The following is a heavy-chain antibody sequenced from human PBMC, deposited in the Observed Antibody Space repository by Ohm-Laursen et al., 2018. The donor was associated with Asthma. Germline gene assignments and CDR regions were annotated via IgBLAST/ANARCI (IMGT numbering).Heavy chain of an antibody. CDR2: ISGSGGST. CDR3: AKDRIWFDY. V-gene: IGHV3-23*01. D-gene: IGHD3-16*01. CDR1: GYTFSRYS. Sequence: SLRLSCTASGYTFSRYSIHWIRQAPGKGLEWVSAISGSGGSTYYADSVKGRFTISRDNSKNTLYLQMNSLRAEDTAVYYCAKDRIWFDYWGQGTLVTVSS. J-gene: IGHJ4*02.